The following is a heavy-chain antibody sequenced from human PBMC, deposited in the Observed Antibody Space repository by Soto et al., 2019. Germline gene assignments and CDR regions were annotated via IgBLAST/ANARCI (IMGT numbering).Heavy chain of an antibody. CDR3: AKGGVGYCSSTSCYTAQLDP. J-gene: IGHJ5*02. CDR2: MSGGGGST. CDR1: GFTFSTYA. V-gene: IGHV3-23*01. Sequence: HPGGSLRLSCAASGFTFSTYAMSWVRQAPGKGLEWVSGMSGGGGSTYYADSVKGRFTISRDNSKNTLYLQMNSLRAEDTAVYYCAKGGVGYCSSTSCYTAQLDPWGQGTLVTVSS. D-gene: IGHD2-2*02.